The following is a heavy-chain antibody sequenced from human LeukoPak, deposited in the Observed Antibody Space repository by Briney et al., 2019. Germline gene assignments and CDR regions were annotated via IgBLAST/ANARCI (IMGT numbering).Heavy chain of an antibody. CDR2: INKDGSQK. V-gene: IGHV3-7*01. Sequence: GGSLRLSCAASGFTFNNYWMSWVRQTPGKGLEWVALINKDGSQKEYVDSVKGRFTISRDNAKNSLYLQMNSLRVEDTAVYYCSTALRFLEWLLSTWGQGTLVTVSS. CDR1: GFTFNNYW. CDR3: STALRFLEWLLST. J-gene: IGHJ5*02. D-gene: IGHD3-3*01.